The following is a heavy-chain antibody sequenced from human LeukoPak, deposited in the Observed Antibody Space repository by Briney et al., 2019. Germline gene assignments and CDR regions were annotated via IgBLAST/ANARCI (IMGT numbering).Heavy chain of an antibody. CDR1: GFSVSSSY. Sequence: GGSLRLSCAASGFSVSSSYMSWVRQAPGKGPEWVSVIYSGTSTYYADSVKGRFTISRDNSKNTLYLQMNSLRAEDTAVYYCARGPFGGNSGIDYWGQGTLVTVSS. D-gene: IGHD4-23*01. CDR2: IYSGTST. V-gene: IGHV3-66*01. CDR3: ARGPFGGNSGIDY. J-gene: IGHJ4*02.